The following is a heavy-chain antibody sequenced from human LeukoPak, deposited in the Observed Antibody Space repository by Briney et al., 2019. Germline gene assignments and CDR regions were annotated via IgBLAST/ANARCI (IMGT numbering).Heavy chain of an antibody. CDR1: GYTFTSNG. J-gene: IGHJ6*04. CDR3: ARDRIAVAGTNYYYGMDV. Sequence: ASVKVSCKASGYTFTSNGISWVRQAPGQGLEWMGWISAYNGNTNYAQKLLGRVTMTTDTSTSTAYMELRSLRSDDTAVYYCARDRIAVAGTNYYYGMDVWGKGTTVTVSS. V-gene: IGHV1-18*04. CDR2: ISAYNGNT. D-gene: IGHD6-19*01.